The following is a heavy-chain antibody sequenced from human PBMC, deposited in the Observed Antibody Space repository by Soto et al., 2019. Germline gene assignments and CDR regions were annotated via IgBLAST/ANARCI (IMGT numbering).Heavy chain of an antibody. Sequence: PGGSLRLSCAASGFTFSSYWMSWVRQAPGKGLEWVANIKQDGSEKYYVDSVKGRFTISRDNAKNSLYLQMNSLRAEDTAVYYCARVDWNYAPFYYYGMDVWGQGTTVTVSS. CDR1: GFTFSSYW. D-gene: IGHD1-7*01. CDR2: IKQDGSEK. J-gene: IGHJ6*02. CDR3: ARVDWNYAPFYYYGMDV. V-gene: IGHV3-7*01.